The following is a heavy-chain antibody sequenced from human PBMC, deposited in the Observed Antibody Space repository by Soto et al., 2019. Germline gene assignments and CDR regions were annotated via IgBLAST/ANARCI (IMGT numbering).Heavy chain of an antibody. CDR2: ISAYNGNT. J-gene: IGHJ6*02. CDR3: ARTQVSWYNYYYYYGMDV. V-gene: IGHV1-18*01. D-gene: IGHD6-13*01. CDR1: GYTFTSYG. Sequence: QVQLVQSGAEVKKPGASVKVSCKASGYTFTSYGISWVRQAPGQGLEWMGWISAYNGNTNYAQKLQGRVTMTTDTSTSTAYMGLRSLRSDDTAVYYCARTQVSWYNYYYYYGMDVWGQGTTVTVSS.